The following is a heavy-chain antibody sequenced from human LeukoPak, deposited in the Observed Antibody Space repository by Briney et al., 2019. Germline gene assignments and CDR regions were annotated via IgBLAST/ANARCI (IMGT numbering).Heavy chain of an antibody. V-gene: IGHV3-23*01. CDR1: GFTLSSYA. CDR3: AKVMKGSERLTMVRGVIIKTAGLYYMDV. Sequence: GGSLKLSCAASGFTLSSYAMSWVRQAPGKGLEWVSSISASGGSTNYADSVKGRFTISRDNSKNTVYLQMNSLRAEDTAVYYCAKVMKGSERLTMVRGVIIKTAGLYYMDVWGKGTTVTVSS. D-gene: IGHD3-10*01. J-gene: IGHJ6*03. CDR2: ISASGGST.